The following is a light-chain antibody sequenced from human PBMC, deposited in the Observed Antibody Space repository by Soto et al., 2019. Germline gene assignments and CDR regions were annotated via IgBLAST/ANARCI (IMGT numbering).Light chain of an antibody. CDR2: GAS. CDR3: QQAYSFPWT. V-gene: IGKV1-12*01. J-gene: IGKJ1*01. Sequence: DLQMTQSPSSVSASVGDRVTITCRASQGISSWLAWYQQKPGKAPKLLIYGASRLQSGVPSRFSCIESGPAFTLTFLSLHPEDIATYYCQQAYSFPWTFGQGTEVEIK. CDR1: QGISSW.